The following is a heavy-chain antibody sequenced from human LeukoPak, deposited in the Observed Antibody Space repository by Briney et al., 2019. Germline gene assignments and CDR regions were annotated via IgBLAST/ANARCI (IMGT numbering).Heavy chain of an antibody. D-gene: IGHD3-10*01. J-gene: IGHJ4*02. V-gene: IGHV1-18*01. CDR3: ARDSRVYGNYYDTSRDKPGDFDY. CDR2: ISAYDGNT. CDR1: GYTFASYG. Sequence: GASVKVSCKASGYTFASYGISWVRQAPGQGLEWMGWISAYDGNTNYAQKLQGRVTMTTDASTSIAYMELRSLKSDDTAVYFCARDSRVYGNYYDTSRDKPGDFDYWGQGTLVSVSS.